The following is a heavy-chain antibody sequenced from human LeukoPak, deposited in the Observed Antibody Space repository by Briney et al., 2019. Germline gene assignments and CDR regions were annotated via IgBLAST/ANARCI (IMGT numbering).Heavy chain of an antibody. J-gene: IGHJ6*02. CDR3: AKLDGLGYCSGGSCYGGCYGMDV. Sequence: PGGSLRLSCAASGFTFSSYGMHWVRQAPGKGLEWVAVISYDGSNKYYADSVKGRFTISRDNSKNTLYLQMNSLRAEDTAVYYCAKLDGLGYCSGGSCYGGCYGMDVWGQGTTVTVSS. V-gene: IGHV3-30*18. D-gene: IGHD2-15*01. CDR1: GFTFSSYG. CDR2: ISYDGSNK.